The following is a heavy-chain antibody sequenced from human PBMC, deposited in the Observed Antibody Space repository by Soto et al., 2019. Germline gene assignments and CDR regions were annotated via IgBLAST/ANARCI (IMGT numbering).Heavy chain of an antibody. CDR2: IYYSGST. Sequence: SETLSLTCTVSGDSMISYYCSWSRQPPGKGLEWIVYIYYSGSTTYNPSLRSRVTMSVDTSKNQFSLRLSSVTAADTAVYYCARAKSNYQTFDHWGQGSQVTVSS. D-gene: IGHD4-4*01. V-gene: IGHV4-59*01. J-gene: IGHJ4*02. CDR1: GDSMISYY. CDR3: ARAKSNYQTFDH.